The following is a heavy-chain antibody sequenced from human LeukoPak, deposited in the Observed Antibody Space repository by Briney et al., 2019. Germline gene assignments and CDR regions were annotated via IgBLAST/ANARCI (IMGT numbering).Heavy chain of an antibody. CDR1: GYTFTSYA. D-gene: IGHD5-12*01. J-gene: IGHJ4*02. V-gene: IGHV1-3*01. CDR2: INAGNGNT. CDR3: ARDQIRGYSGYDGALDY. Sequence: ASVKVSCKASGYTFTSYAMDWVRQAPGQRLEWMGWINAGNGNTKYSQKFQGRVTITRDTSASTAYMELSSLRSEDTAVYYCARDQIRGYSGYDGALDYWGQGTLVTVSS.